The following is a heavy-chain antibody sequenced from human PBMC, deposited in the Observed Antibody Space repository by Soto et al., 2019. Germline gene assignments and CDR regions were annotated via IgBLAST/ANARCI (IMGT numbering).Heavy chain of an antibody. D-gene: IGHD1-1*01. CDR2: MSHGGGP. Sequence: QVQLQQWGAGLLKPSETLSLTCAVFGGSVNSGNYYWSWIRQPPGKGLEWIWEMSHGGGPHFNPPLERRVTISVDTSKNPFPLKMSCVTAADTALYYWARVERGTATTVVDAFDIWGPGTMVTVSS. V-gene: IGHV4-34*01. J-gene: IGHJ3*02. CDR1: GGSVNSGNYY. CDR3: ARVERGTATTVVDAFDI.